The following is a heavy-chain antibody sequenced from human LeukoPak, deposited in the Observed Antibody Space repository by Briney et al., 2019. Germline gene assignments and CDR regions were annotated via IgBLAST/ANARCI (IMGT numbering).Heavy chain of an antibody. CDR3: ARGVFGRFDP. V-gene: IGHV4-61*01. J-gene: IGHJ5*02. Sequence: SETLSLTCTVSGGSVSSGSYYWSWIRQPPGKGLEWIGYIYYSGSTNYNPSLKSRVAISVDTSKNQFSLKLNSVTAADTAAYYCARGVFGRFDPWGQGTLVTVSS. CDR1: GGSVSSGSYY. D-gene: IGHD3-10*01. CDR2: IYYSGST.